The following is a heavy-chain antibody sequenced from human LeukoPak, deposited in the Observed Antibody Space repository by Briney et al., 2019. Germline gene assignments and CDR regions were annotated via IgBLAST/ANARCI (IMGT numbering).Heavy chain of an antibody. CDR3: AREGGGGSSEVV. Sequence: PSETLSLTCIVSAYSISSEYYWGWIRQPPGKGLEWIGSIYHGRNNYYNPSLRSRVTISMDTSKNQFSLKLSSVTAADTALYYCAREGGGGSSEVVWGQGTLVTVSS. J-gene: IGHJ4*02. CDR2: IYHGRNN. D-gene: IGHD6-6*01. V-gene: IGHV4-38-2*02. CDR1: AYSISSEYY.